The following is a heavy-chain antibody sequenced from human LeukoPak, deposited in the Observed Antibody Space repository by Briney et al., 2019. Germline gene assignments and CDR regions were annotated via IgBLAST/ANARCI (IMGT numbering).Heavy chain of an antibody. Sequence: PGGSLRLSCAASGFTFSNAWMSWVRQAPGKGLEWVSAISGSGGSTYYADSVKGRFTISRDNSKNTLYLQMNSLRAEDTAVYYCAKDPIVVVPAVPNWFDPWGQGTLVTVSS. CDR2: ISGSGGST. V-gene: IGHV3-23*01. D-gene: IGHD2-2*01. CDR3: AKDPIVVVPAVPNWFDP. CDR1: GFTFSNAW. J-gene: IGHJ5*02.